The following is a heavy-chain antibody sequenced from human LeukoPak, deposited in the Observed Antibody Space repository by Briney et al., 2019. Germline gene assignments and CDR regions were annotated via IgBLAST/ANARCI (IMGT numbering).Heavy chain of an antibody. V-gene: IGHV4-39*01. Sequence: PSETLSLTCTVSGDSIGSSSHYWRWIRQPPGKGLEWIGNIYSSGNTYYNPSLKSRVSISVDTSKNQFSLKVTSVSAADTAVYYCARQGNCADNICWDYRLDSWGQGTLVTVSS. CDR2: IYSSGNT. CDR3: ARQGNCADNICWDYRLDS. D-gene: IGHD2-8*02. J-gene: IGHJ4*02. CDR1: GDSIGSSSHY.